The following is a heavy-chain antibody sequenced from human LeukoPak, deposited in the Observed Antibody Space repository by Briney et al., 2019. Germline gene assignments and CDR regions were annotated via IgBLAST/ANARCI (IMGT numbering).Heavy chain of an antibody. D-gene: IGHD3-9*01. CDR1: GFTFGDYA. Sequence: GGSLRLSCTASGFTFGDYAMSWVRQAPGKGLEWVGFIRSKAYGGTTEYAASVKGRFTISRDDSKSIAYLQMNSLKTEDTAVYYCTRDNSVLRYFDWLLCGESFDYWGQGTLVTVSS. CDR3: TRDNSVLRYFDWLLCGESFDY. CDR2: IRSKAYGGTT. J-gene: IGHJ4*02. V-gene: IGHV3-49*04.